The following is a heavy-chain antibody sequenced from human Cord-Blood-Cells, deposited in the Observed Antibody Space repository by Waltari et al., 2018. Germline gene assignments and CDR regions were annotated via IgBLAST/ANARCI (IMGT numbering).Heavy chain of an antibody. D-gene: IGHD6-6*01. CDR1: GGSFSGYY. Sequence: QVQLQQWGAGLLKTSETLSLTCAVYGGSFSGYYWSWIRQPPGKGLEWIGEINHRGSTNYNPSLKSRVTISVDTSKNQFSLKLSSVTAADTAVYYCAREEYSSSSWFDPWGQGTLVTVSS. J-gene: IGHJ5*02. CDR3: AREEYSSSSWFDP. V-gene: IGHV4-34*01. CDR2: INHRGST.